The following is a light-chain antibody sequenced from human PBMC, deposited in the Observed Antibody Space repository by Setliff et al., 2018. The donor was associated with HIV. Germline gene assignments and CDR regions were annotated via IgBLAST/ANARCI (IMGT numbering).Light chain of an antibody. Sequence: QSALTQPASVSGSPGQSITISCTGTSSDIGGYNFVSWYQHHPGKAPKLMIYEVTNRPSGVSNRFSGSKSGNTAPLTISGLQADDEADYYCSSYTSSSTYVFGTGTKATVL. CDR2: EVT. CDR3: SSYTSSSTYV. V-gene: IGLV2-14*01. CDR1: SSDIGGYNF. J-gene: IGLJ1*01.